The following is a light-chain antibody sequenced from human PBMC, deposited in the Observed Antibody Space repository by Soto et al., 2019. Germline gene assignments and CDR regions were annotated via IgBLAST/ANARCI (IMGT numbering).Light chain of an antibody. CDR3: NSYTSSSYPYV. CDR2: DVS. CDR1: SSDVGAYDY. Sequence: QSVLTQPASVSGSPGQSITISCTGTSSDVGAYDYVSWYQQHPGKAPKLMIYDVSNRPSGVSNRFSGAKSGNTASLTISGFQAVDEADYYCNSYTSSSYPYVFGNGTKVTVL. J-gene: IGLJ1*01. V-gene: IGLV2-14*03.